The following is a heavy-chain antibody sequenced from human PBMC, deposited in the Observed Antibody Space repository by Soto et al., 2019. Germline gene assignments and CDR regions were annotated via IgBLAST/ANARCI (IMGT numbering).Heavy chain of an antibody. CDR1: GLIFSNYK. V-gene: IGHV3-74*01. CDR2: INTDGSIT. J-gene: IGHJ4*02. Sequence: GGSLRLSCAASGLIFSNYKMHWVRQALGKGLVWVSRINTDGSITDYADSVKGRFTVSRDNPKNTLYLQMNSLRAEDTAVYYCARDTDGLHYWGQGTLVTVSS. CDR3: ARDTDGLHY.